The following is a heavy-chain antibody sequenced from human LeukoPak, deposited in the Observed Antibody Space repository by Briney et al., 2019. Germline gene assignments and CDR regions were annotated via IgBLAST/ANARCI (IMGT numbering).Heavy chain of an antibody. V-gene: IGHV4-4*02. CDR1: LDSTTSNF. J-gene: IGHJ4*02. CDR2: IHRSGSP. D-gene: IGHD1-14*01. Sequence: SETLSLTCTVSLDSTTSNFWSWVRQPPGKGLEWIGEIHRSGSPNYNPSLQSRVTISIDRSGNQIVLELSSVTAADTAVYYCVREILGGFNPGAYWGQGTLVTVSS. CDR3: VREILGGFNPGAY.